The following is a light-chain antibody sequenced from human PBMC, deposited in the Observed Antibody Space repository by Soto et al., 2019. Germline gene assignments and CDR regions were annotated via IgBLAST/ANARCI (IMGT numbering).Light chain of an antibody. V-gene: IGKV3-20*01. Sequence: ERVMPQSPVTLSVSPGERASLSRRASQSVSHLAWYQQKPGQAPRLLIYGASSRATGIPDRFCGSGSETDFTLTINRLEPEDFAVYYCQQYDNSPISFGQGTRVEIK. CDR3: QQYDNSPIS. CDR1: QSVSH. CDR2: GAS. J-gene: IGKJ5*01.